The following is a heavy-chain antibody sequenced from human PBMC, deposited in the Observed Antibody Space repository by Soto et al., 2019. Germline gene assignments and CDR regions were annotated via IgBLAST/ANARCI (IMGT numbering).Heavy chain of an antibody. CDR1: GYTFSNYA. D-gene: IGHD1-1*01. CDR3: ARAELERGEVGYFGMDV. Sequence: GPPVKVSCKTSGYTFSNYAISWVRQAPGQGLEWMGWVSSYNSNNGDTKSAQMLQGRVTMTIDTSATTAYMELRSLRSDDTAVYYCARAELERGEVGYFGMDVWGQGTTVTVSS. V-gene: IGHV1-18*04. J-gene: IGHJ6*02. CDR2: VSSYNSNNGDT.